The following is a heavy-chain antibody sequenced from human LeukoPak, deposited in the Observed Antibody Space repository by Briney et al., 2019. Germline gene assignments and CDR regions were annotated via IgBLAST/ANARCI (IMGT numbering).Heavy chain of an antibody. J-gene: IGHJ3*02. CDR3: ASGNSHAFDI. Sequence: GGSLRLSCAASRFTFSNAWMSWVRQAPGKGLVWVSRIDLAGEYTTYADSVKGRFTISRDNAKNTLYLQMNSLRAEDTAVYYCASGNSHAFDIWGQGTMVTVSS. V-gene: IGHV3-74*01. CDR2: IDLAGEYT. CDR1: RFTFSNAW.